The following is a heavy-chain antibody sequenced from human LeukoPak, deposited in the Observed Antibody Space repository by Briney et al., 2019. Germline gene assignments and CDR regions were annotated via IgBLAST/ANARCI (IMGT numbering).Heavy chain of an antibody. Sequence: KTSQTLSLTCTVSGGSLSRGGYYWRWIRQHPGKGLERIGYIYYSERTSYNPSLKSRVTISVDTSKNQFSLKLSSVTAADTAVYYCARCRGYGAYKDYWGQGTLVTVSS. V-gene: IGHV4-31*03. D-gene: IGHD4-17*01. CDR2: IYYSERT. J-gene: IGHJ4*02. CDR3: ARCRGYGAYKDY. CDR1: GGSLSRGGYY.